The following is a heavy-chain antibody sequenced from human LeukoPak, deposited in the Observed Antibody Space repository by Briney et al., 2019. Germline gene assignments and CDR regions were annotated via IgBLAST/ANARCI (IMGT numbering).Heavy chain of an antibody. D-gene: IGHD6-6*01. CDR2: ISGSGGTS. J-gene: IGHJ6*03. Sequence: GGSLRLSCAVSGFTFSSYAMSWVRQAPGLGLEWVSAISGSGGTSYYSDSVKGHFTISRDKSKNTLYLQMNNLRAEDTAVYFCARLILGRPGYMDVWGKGTTVTVSS. CDR1: GFTFSSYA. CDR3: ARLILGRPGYMDV. V-gene: IGHV3-23*01.